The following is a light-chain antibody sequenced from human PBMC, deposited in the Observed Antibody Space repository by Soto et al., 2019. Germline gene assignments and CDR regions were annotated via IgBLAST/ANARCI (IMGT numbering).Light chain of an antibody. CDR2: EDN. Sequence: NFMLTQPHSVSESPGKTVTISCTRSSGSIASNYVQWYQQRPGSSPTTMIYEDNQRPSGVPDRFSGSIDSSSNSASLTVSGLKTEDEADYYCQSYDNNSDWMFGGGTKLTVL. V-gene: IGLV6-57*01. J-gene: IGLJ3*02. CDR3: QSYDNNSDWM. CDR1: SGSIASNY.